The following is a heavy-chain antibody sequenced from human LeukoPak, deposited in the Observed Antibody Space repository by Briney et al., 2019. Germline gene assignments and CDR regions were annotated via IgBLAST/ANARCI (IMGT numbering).Heavy chain of an antibody. V-gene: IGHV3-66*01. CDR3: ARYTGYY. Sequence: GRSLRLSCAASGFTVSTNYMIWVRQAPGKGLEWVSVIYSGGSTYYADSVKGRFTISRDNSKNTLYLQMNSLRVVDTAVYYCARYTGYYWGQGTLVTVSS. J-gene: IGHJ4*02. CDR2: IYSGGST. D-gene: IGHD2-8*02. CDR1: GFTVSTNY.